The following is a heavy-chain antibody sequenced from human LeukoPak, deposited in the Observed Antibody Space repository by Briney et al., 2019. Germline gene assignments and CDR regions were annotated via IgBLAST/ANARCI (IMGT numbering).Heavy chain of an antibody. D-gene: IGHD3-3*01. J-gene: IGHJ5*02. Sequence: ASVKVSCKASGYTFTGYYMHWVRQAPGQGLEWTGWINPNSGGTNYAQKFQGRVTMTRDTSISTAYMELSRLRSDDTAVYYCASGRITIFGVVENWFDPWGQGTLVTVSS. CDR1: GYTFTGYY. CDR2: INPNSGGT. V-gene: IGHV1-2*02. CDR3: ASGRITIFGVVENWFDP.